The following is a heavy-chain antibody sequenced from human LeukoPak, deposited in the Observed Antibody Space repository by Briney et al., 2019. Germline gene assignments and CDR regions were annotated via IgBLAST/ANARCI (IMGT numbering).Heavy chain of an antibody. CDR3: ARAMGSSGWYLGGMDV. CDR1: GGSISSYY. CDR2: IYYSGST. V-gene: IGHV4-59*01. D-gene: IGHD6-19*01. J-gene: IGHJ6*02. Sequence: SETLSLTCTVSGGSISSYYWSWIRQPPGKGLEWIGYIYYSGSTNYNPSLKSRVTISVDTSKNQFSLKLSSVTAADTAVYYCARAMGSSGWYLGGMDVWGQGTTVTVSS.